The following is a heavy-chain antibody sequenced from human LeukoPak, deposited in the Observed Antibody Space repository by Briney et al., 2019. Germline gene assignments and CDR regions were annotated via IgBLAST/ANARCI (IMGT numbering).Heavy chain of an antibody. CDR1: GYTFLSYG. CDR2: ISTYNGDT. V-gene: IGHV1-18*01. D-gene: IGHD3-9*01. Sequence: ASVKVSCKASGYTFLSYGISWVRHVPGQGLEWLGWISTYNGDTKYAQKLQGRVTMTTDTPTSTAYMELRSLRSDDTAVYYCARDPNVRYFDWRNFDYWGQGTLVTVSS. J-gene: IGHJ4*02. CDR3: ARDPNVRYFDWRNFDY.